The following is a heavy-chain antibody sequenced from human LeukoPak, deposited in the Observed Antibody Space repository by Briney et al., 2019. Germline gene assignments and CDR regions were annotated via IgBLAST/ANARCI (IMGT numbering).Heavy chain of an antibody. CDR3: AKILGSGVWYGFDI. V-gene: IGHV4-4*09. Sequence: PSETLSLTCNVSGGPIGGDYWSWIRQPPGKALEWIGYIYTTGRTNYNPSLKSRVTISVDTSKNQFSLKLNSVTAADTAVYYCAKILGSGVWYGFDIWGQGTMVTVSS. J-gene: IGHJ3*02. CDR2: IYTTGRT. D-gene: IGHD2-21*01. CDR1: GGPIGGDY.